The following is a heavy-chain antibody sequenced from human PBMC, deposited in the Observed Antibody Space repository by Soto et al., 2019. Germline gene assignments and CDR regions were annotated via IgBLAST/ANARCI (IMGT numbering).Heavy chain of an antibody. Sequence: GSPGLSCSASGFNFSSYAMDRVRQGPWKGLEWVSAISGSGGSTYYADSVKGRFTISRDNSKNTLYLQMNSLRAEDTAVYYCAKDIPPGAFDIWGQGTMVTVSS. CDR3: AKDIPPGAFDI. CDR2: ISGSGGST. J-gene: IGHJ3*02. CDR1: GFNFSSYA. V-gene: IGHV3-23*01.